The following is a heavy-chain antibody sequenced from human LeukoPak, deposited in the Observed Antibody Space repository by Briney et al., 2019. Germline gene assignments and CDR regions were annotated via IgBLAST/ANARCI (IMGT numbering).Heavy chain of an antibody. D-gene: IGHD3-22*01. CDR3: ASDPYYYDSSGIL. V-gene: IGHV4-34*01. Sequence: SETLSLTCAVYGGSFSGYYWSWIRQPPGKGLEWIGEINHSGSTNYNPSLKSRVTISVDTSKNQFSLKLSSVTAADTAVYYCASDPYYYDSSGILRGQGTLVTVSS. CDR2: INHSGST. CDR1: GGSFSGYY. J-gene: IGHJ4*02.